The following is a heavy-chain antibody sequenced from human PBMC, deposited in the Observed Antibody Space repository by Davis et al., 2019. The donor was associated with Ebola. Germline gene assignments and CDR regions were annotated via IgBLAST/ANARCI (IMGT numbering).Heavy chain of an antibody. V-gene: IGHV5-10-1*01. CDR3: ARRQFEGCMDV. CDR2: IDPSDSYT. D-gene: IGHD3-10*01. Sequence: GGSLRLSCKGSGYSFTSYWISWVRQLPGNGLEWMGRIDPSDSYTNYSPSFQGHVTISADKSISTAYLQWSSLKASDTAMYYCARRQFEGCMDVWGQGTTVTVSS. J-gene: IGHJ6*02. CDR1: GYSFTSYW.